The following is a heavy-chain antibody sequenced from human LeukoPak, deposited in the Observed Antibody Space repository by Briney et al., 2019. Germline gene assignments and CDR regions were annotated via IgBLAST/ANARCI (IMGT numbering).Heavy chain of an antibody. V-gene: IGHV1-69*04. D-gene: IGHD3-10*01. CDR1: GGTFSSYA. CDR3: ARNYGSGTGWFDP. Sequence: SVKVSCKASGGTFSSYAISWVRQAPGQGLEWMGRIIPIFGIANYAQKFQGSVTITADKSTSTAYMELSSLRSEDTAVYYCARNYGSGTGWFDPWGQGTLVTVSS. J-gene: IGHJ5*02. CDR2: IIPIFGIA.